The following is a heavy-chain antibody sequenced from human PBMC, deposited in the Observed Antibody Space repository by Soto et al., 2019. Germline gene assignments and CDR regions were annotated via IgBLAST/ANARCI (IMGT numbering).Heavy chain of an antibody. V-gene: IGHV4-61*03. J-gene: IGHJ2*01. CDR2: IFYTGVT. Sequence: QVQLQESGPGLVKPSETLSLTCSVPGGSVSNASFYWNWIRQAPGSGLEYIGYIFYTGVTNYNPSLSSRVTISLDTSKNHFSLKLNSMTAADTAVYYCVRVLDSSWYADLWGRGTLAPVSP. CDR1: GGSVSNASFY. CDR3: VRVLDSSWYADL. D-gene: IGHD3-22*01.